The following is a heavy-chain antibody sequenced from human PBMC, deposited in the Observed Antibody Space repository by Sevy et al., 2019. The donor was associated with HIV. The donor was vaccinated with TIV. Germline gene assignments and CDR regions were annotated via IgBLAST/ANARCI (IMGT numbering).Heavy chain of an antibody. CDR3: ASGGNGDFWSYEYYYYGMDV. V-gene: IGHV1-8*02. CDR2: MSPKTGNT. CDR1: GDTFTTYD. D-gene: IGHD3-3*01. Sequence: GESLKISCKASGDTFTTYDINWVRQAPGQGLEWMGWMSPKTGNTGYAQKFQGRVTMTRDTSISTAYMELSSLRSEDTAVYYCASGGNGDFWSYEYYYYGMDVWGQGTTVTVSS. J-gene: IGHJ6*02.